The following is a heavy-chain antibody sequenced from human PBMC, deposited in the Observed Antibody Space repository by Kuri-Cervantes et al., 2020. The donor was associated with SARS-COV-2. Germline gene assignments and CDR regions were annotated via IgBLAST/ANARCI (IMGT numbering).Heavy chain of an antibody. V-gene: IGHV3-21*01. CDR1: GFTFSSYN. CDR3: ARGGSSWYIHQYYFDY. CDR2: ISSSSSYI. D-gene: IGHD6-13*01. Sequence: LSLTCAASGFTFSSYNMNWVRQAPGKGLEWVSSISSSSSYIYYADSVKGRFTISRDNAKNSLYLQMNSLRAEDTAVYYCARGGSSWYIHQYYFDYWGQGTLVTVSS. J-gene: IGHJ4*02.